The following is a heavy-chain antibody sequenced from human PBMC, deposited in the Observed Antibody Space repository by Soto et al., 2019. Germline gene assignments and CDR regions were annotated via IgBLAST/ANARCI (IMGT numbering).Heavy chain of an antibody. Sequence: QVQLGQSGAAVKKPGASLKVSCQASGYSFTGYYMHWLPQAPARGLDWIGWINPISGNTKYVQKFQVCVIMTRDTCSMTAYMVLSRLTSDDTAMYYCESGEVETAPFEPRGQGTLLTFSS. CDR2: INPISGNT. CDR1: GYSFTGYY. CDR3: ESGEVETAPFEP. V-gene: IGHV1-2*04. D-gene: IGHD3-10*01. J-gene: IGHJ5*02.